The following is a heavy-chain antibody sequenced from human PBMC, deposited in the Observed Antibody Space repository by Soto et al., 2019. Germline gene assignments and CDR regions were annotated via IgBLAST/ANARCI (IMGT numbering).Heavy chain of an antibody. CDR2: INPNTGFT. V-gene: IGHV1-46*01. D-gene: IGHD2-15*01. Sequence: ASVKVSCKASGYTFIGYYIHWVRQAPGQGLEWMGVINPNTGFTVYAQKFQGTVTLTRDTSASTAYMELSSLRSEDTAVYYCARDLGGWPDYWGQGTLVTVSS. J-gene: IGHJ4*02. CDR3: ARDLGGWPDY. CDR1: GYTFIGYY.